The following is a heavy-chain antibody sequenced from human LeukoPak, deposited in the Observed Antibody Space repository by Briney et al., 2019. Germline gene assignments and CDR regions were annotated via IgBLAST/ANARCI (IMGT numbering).Heavy chain of an antibody. CDR2: ISISGNTI. CDR1: GFTLRSYQ. J-gene: IGHJ1*01. D-gene: IGHD1-26*01. V-gene: IGHV3-48*03. CDR3: ARDRGWEPLQH. Sequence: GGSLRLSCVASGFTLRSYQLNWVRQTPGKGLEWIAYISISGNTIHYADSVKGRFTISRDNAKNSMDLHMNNLRGEDTAVYYCARDRGWEPLQHWGQGTLVTASS.